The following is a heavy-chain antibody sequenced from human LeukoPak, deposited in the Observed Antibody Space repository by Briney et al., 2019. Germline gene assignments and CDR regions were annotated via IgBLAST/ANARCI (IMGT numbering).Heavy chain of an antibody. J-gene: IGHJ4*02. V-gene: IGHV2-5*02. D-gene: IGHD6-19*01. CDR1: GFSLSTSGVG. CDR3: AHVFGAQWLVHSVENPYFDY. Sequence: SGPTLVKPTQTLTLTCTFSGFSLSTSGVGMGWIRQPPGKALEWLALIYWDDDKRYSPSLKSRLTITKDTSKNQVVLTMTNMDPVDTATYYCAHVFGAQWLVHSVENPYFDYWGQGTLVTVSS. CDR2: IYWDDDK.